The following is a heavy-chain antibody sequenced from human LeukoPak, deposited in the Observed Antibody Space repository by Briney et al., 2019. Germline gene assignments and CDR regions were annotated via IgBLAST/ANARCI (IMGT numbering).Heavy chain of an antibody. CDR3: AKDHPPSIAVAGTGDWYFDL. D-gene: IGHD6-19*01. CDR1: GFTFSSYW. Sequence: GGSLRLSCAASGFTFSSYWMSWVRQAPGKGLEWVANIKQDGSEKYYVDSVKGRFTISRDNSKNTLYLQMNSLRAEDTAVYYCAKDHPPSIAVAGTGDWYFDLWGRGTLVTVSS. J-gene: IGHJ2*01. CDR2: IKQDGSEK. V-gene: IGHV3-7*01.